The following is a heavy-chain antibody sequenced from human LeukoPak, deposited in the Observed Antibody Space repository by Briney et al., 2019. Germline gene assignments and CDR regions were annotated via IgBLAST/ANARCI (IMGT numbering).Heavy chain of an antibody. Sequence: SETLSLTCTVSGGSISSYYWSWIRQPLGKGLEWIGYIYYSGSTNYSPSLKSRVTISVDTSKNQFSLKLSSVTAADTAVYYCASNYYGSGSLDYWGQGNLVTVSS. CDR1: GGSISSYY. CDR2: IYYSGST. CDR3: ASNYYGSGSLDY. V-gene: IGHV4-59*08. D-gene: IGHD3-10*01. J-gene: IGHJ4*02.